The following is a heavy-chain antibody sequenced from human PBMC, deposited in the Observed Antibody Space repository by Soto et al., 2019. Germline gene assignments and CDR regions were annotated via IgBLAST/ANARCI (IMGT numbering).Heavy chain of an antibody. CDR3: ALRDIVVVPAAIGAFDI. CDR1: GGTFSSYA. D-gene: IGHD2-2*01. CDR2: IIPIFGTA. V-gene: IGHV1-69*13. Sequence: SVKVSCKASGGTFSSYAMSWVRQAPGQGLEWMGGIIPIFGTANYAQKFQGRVTITADESTSTAYMELSSLRSEDTAVYYCALRDIVVVPAAIGAFDIWGQGTMVTVSS. J-gene: IGHJ3*02.